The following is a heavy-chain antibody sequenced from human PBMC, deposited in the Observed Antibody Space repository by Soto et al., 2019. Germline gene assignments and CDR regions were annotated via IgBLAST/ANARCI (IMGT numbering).Heavy chain of an antibody. Sequence: QVQLVESGGGVVQPGRSLRLSCAASGFSFSNYVMHWVRQAPGKGLEWVAVMSHDGSFKYYTNSVKGRFTITRDNSNNTLYLQMNDLSAEDTAVYYCAREGGLGVDYDCAFDYWGQGTLVTVSS. CDR3: AREGGLGVDYDCAFDY. V-gene: IGHV3-30-3*01. CDR1: GFSFSNYV. J-gene: IGHJ4*02. CDR2: MSHDGSFK. D-gene: IGHD4-17*01.